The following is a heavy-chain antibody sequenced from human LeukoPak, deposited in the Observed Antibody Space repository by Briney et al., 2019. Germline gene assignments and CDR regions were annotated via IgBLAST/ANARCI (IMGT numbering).Heavy chain of an antibody. J-gene: IGHJ4*02. Sequence: KPGGSLRLPCAASGFIFSSNSMNWVRQAPGKGLEWVASISGSSSNKYYADPVRGRFTISRDNAKNSLYLQMGSLRAEDTAVYYCARPPSTSAWSNSVDDWGQGTLVTVSS. V-gene: IGHV3-21*01. CDR3: ARPPSTSAWSNSVDD. D-gene: IGHD6-19*01. CDR2: ISGSSSNK. CDR1: GFIFSSNS.